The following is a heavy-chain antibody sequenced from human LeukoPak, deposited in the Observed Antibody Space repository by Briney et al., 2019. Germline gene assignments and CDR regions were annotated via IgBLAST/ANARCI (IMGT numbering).Heavy chain of an antibody. CDR3: AKTIADSGKNWFDP. Sequence: GGSLRLSCAASGFTFSSYAMHWVRQAPGKGLEWVALISYDGSINDYADSVKGRFTISRDNSKNTLYLQMNSLRAEDTAVYYCAKTIADSGKNWFDPWGQGTLVTVSS. V-gene: IGHV3-30*04. CDR2: ISYDGSIN. J-gene: IGHJ5*02. CDR1: GFTFSSYA. D-gene: IGHD1-26*01.